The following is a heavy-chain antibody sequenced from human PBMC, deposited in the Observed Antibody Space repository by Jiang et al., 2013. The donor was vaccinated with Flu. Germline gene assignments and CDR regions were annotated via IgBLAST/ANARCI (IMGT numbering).Heavy chain of an antibody. CDR3: AKTTPYYYDSSGYYYYYYGMDV. CDR2: ISYDGSNK. D-gene: IGHD3-22*01. V-gene: IGHV3-30*18. J-gene: IGHJ6*02. Sequence: HWVRQAPGKGLEWVAVISYDGSNKYYAGLPLKGRVSPDLLEDNSKNTLYLQMNSLRAEDTAVYYCAKTTPYYYDSSGYYYYYYGMDVWGQGTTVTVSS.